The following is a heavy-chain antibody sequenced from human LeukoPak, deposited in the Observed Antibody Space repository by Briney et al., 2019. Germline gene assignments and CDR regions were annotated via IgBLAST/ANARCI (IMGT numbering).Heavy chain of an antibody. CDR2: FDPEGGET. V-gene: IGHV1-24*01. D-gene: IGHD2-15*01. J-gene: IGHJ6*03. Sequence: EASVKVSCKASGYTFTSYYMHWVRQAPGQGLEWMGGFDPEGGETIYAQKFQGRVTMTEDTSTDTAYMELSSLRSEDTAVYYCATGDINTLPDRYYFYMDVWGKGTTVTVSS. CDR1: GYTFTSYY. CDR3: ATGDINTLPDRYYFYMDV.